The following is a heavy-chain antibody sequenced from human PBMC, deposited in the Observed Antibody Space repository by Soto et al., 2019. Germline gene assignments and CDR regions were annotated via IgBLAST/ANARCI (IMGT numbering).Heavy chain of an antibody. CDR2: ISWNSGSI. D-gene: IGHD3-10*01. J-gene: IGHJ4*02. Sequence: GGSLRLSCAASGFTFDDYAMHWGLQAPGKGLEWVSGISWNSGSIGYADSVKGRFTISRDNAKNSLYLQMNSLRAEDTALYYCAIGHGSGSYLVYWGQGTLVTVSS. V-gene: IGHV3-9*01. CDR3: AIGHGSGSYLVY. CDR1: GFTFDDYA.